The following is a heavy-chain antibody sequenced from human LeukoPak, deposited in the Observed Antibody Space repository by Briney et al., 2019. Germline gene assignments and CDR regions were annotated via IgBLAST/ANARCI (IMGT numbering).Heavy chain of an antibody. D-gene: IGHD2-2*03. J-gene: IGHJ5*02. CDR1: GASISAYY. Sequence: SETLSLTCTVSGASISAYYWSWIRQPPGKGLEWIGYIYYSGTTNYNPSLKSRVAMSLDTSKNQFFLRLSSVTAADTALYYCARLWIVATWFDAWGQGALVTVSS. CDR2: IYYSGTT. CDR3: ARLWIVATWFDA. V-gene: IGHV4-59*08.